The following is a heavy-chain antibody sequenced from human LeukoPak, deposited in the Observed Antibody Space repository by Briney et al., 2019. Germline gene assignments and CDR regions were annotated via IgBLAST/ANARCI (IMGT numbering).Heavy chain of an antibody. D-gene: IGHD5-18*01. CDR3: ARGRYSYDSLAFDY. Sequence: GGSLRLSCAASGFTFRSYWINWVRQAPGQGLEWVANIKQDGSEKYYVDSVKGRFTISRDNAKNSLYLQMNSLRAEDTAVYYCARGRYSYDSLAFDYWGQGTLVTVSS. CDR1: GFTFRSYW. J-gene: IGHJ4*02. V-gene: IGHV3-7*01. CDR2: IKQDGSEK.